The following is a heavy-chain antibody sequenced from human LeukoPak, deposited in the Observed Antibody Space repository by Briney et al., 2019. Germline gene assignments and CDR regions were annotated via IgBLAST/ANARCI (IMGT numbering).Heavy chain of an antibody. Sequence: NAGGSLRLSCAASGFTFSSYWMSWVRQAPGKGLEWVSSISSSSSYIYYADSVKGRFTISRDNAKNSLYLQMNSLRAEDTAVYYCARGTNLYGDYDPANYYYYGMDVWGQGTTVTVSS. D-gene: IGHD4-17*01. CDR1: GFTFSSYW. CDR2: ISSSSSYI. J-gene: IGHJ6*02. V-gene: IGHV3-21*01. CDR3: ARGTNLYGDYDPANYYYYGMDV.